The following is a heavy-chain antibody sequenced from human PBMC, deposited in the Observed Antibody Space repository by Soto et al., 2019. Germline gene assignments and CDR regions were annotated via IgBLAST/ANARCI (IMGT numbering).Heavy chain of an antibody. Sequence: SLKISCAASGFTFDDYAMHWVRQAPGKGLEWVSGISWNSGSIGYADSVKGRFTISRDNAKNSLYLQMNSLRAEDTALYYCAKGSGYSSREGFYDYWGQGTLVTVSS. CDR1: GFTFDDYA. V-gene: IGHV3-9*01. CDR3: AKGSGYSSREGFYDY. J-gene: IGHJ4*02. D-gene: IGHD6-13*01. CDR2: ISWNSGSI.